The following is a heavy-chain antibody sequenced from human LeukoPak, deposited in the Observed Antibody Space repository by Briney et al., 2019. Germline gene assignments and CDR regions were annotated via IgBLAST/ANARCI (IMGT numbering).Heavy chain of an antibody. D-gene: IGHD3-10*01. J-gene: IGHJ4*02. CDR2: IYHSGST. Sequence: SETLSLTCAVSGYSISSGYYWGWIRQPPGKGLEWIGSIYHSGSTYYNPSLKSRVTISVDTSKNQFSLKLSSVTAADTAVYHCAGMPLWFGELPTYYFDYWGQGTLVTVSS. CDR3: AGMPLWFGELPTYYFDY. CDR1: GYSISSGYY. V-gene: IGHV4-38-2*01.